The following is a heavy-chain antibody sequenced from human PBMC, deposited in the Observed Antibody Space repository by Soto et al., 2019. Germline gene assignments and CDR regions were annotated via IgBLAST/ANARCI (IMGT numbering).Heavy chain of an antibody. J-gene: IGHJ4*02. CDR2: IYYSGST. Sequence: SESLSLTCTVSGGSTSSYYWSWTRQPPGKGLEWIGYIYYSGSTNYNPSLKSRVTISVDTSKNQFSLKLSSVTAADTAVYYCARDLNSGSYFDYWGQGTLVTVSS. D-gene: IGHD1-26*01. V-gene: IGHV4-59*01. CDR1: GGSTSSYY. CDR3: ARDLNSGSYFDY.